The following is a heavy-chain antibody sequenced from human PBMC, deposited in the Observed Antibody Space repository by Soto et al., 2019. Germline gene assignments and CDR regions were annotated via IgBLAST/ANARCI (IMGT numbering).Heavy chain of an antibody. J-gene: IGHJ4*02. CDR3: ARIWPDGNFPPYYFDS. CDR2: VYHTGST. D-gene: IGHD4-17*01. CDR1: RASNTTYRP. Sequence: SGTLSPRFAISRASNTTYRPPTFVRQPPGKGLEWIGEVYHTGSTNYNSSLESRVTISVDKSKNQFSLTLNSVTAADTAVYFCARIWPDGNFPPYYFDSWGRG. V-gene: IGHV4-4*02.